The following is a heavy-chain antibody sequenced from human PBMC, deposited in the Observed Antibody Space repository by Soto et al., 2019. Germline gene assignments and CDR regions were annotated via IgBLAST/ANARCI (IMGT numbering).Heavy chain of an antibody. V-gene: IGHV3-33*01. CDR2: IWYDGCNK. J-gene: IGHJ6*02. Sequence: QVQLVESGGGVVQPGRSLRLSCAASGFTFSSYGMHWVRQAPGKGLEWVAVIWYDGCNKYYADSVKGRFTISRDNSKNTLYLQMNSLRAEDTAVYYCARDSHPSYGRYYYYYGMDVWGQGTTVTVSS. CDR3: ARDSHPSYGRYYYYYGMDV. D-gene: IGHD5-18*01. CDR1: GFTFSSYG.